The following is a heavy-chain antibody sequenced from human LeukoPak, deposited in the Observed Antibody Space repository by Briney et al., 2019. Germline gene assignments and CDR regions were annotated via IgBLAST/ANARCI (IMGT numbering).Heavy chain of an antibody. D-gene: IGHD6-25*01. V-gene: IGHV3-21*01. CDR3: ARKYIAAAVWGY. Sequence: PGGSLRLSCAVSGLTFSSYSLNWVRQAPGKGLEWVSTISSSSYYIYYTDSVKGRFTIYRDNAQNSLYLQMNSLGAEDTAVYYCARKYIAAAVWGYWGQGTLVTVSS. CDR2: ISSSSYYI. J-gene: IGHJ4*02. CDR1: GLTFSSYS.